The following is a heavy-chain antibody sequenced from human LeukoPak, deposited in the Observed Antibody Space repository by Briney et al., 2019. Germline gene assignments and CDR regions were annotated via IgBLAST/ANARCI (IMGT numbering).Heavy chain of an antibody. J-gene: IGHJ4*02. D-gene: IGHD3-3*02. CDR2: TNPDGSTT. CDR1: GFTSSAYW. CDR3: VADLISPSPY. V-gene: IGHV3-74*01. Sequence: GGSLRLSCAASGFTSSAYWMHWVRQAPGKGLVWVSRTNPDGSTTGYADSVKGRFTISRDNAKSTLYLQMNSLRAEDTAVYYCVADLISPSPYWGQGTLVTVSS.